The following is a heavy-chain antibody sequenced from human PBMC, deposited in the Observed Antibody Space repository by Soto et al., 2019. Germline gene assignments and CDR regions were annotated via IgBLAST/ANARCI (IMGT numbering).Heavy chain of an antibody. Sequence: EVQLVESGGGLIQPGGSLRLSCAASGFTVSSNYMSWVRQAPGKGLEWVSVIYSDGSTYYADSVKGRFTISRDNSKNKLYLQMNSLRAEDTAVYYCARARSLRYGMDVWGQGTTVTVSS. CDR1: GFTVSSNY. CDR3: ARARSLRYGMDV. J-gene: IGHJ6*02. V-gene: IGHV3-53*01. CDR2: IYSDGST.